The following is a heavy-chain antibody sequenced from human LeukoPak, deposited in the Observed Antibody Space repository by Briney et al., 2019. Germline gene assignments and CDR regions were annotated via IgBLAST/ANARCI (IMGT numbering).Heavy chain of an antibody. CDR1: GYSISSGYY. CDR3: AREKGTPRDI. J-gene: IGHJ3*02. CDR2: IYHSGST. Sequence: PSETLSLTCTVSGYSISSGYYWGWIRQPPGKGLEWIGSIYHSGSTYYNPSLKSRVTISVDTSKNQFSLKLSSVTAADTAVYYCAREKGTPRDIWGQGTMVTVSS. V-gene: IGHV4-38-2*02.